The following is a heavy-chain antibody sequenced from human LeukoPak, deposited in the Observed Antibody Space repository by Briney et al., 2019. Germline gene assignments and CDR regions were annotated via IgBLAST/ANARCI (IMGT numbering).Heavy chain of an antibody. CDR2: IIPSFGTV. D-gene: IGHD1-26*01. CDR1: AGTFSTYA. Sequence: ASVKVSCKASAGTFSTYAITWVRQAPGQGLEWMGGIIPSFGTVYYAQKFQGRVTITADESTSTDYMELSSLRSEDTAVYYCARDVEGRLNLLPSWGQGTLVTVSS. V-gene: IGHV1-69*13. J-gene: IGHJ5*02. CDR3: ARDVEGRLNLLPS.